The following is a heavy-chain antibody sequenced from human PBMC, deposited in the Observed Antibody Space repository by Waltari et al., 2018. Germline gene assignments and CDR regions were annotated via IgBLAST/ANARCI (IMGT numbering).Heavy chain of an antibody. J-gene: IGHJ6*03. CDR1: GFTFSSYA. V-gene: IGHV3-23*04. Sequence: EVQLVESGGGLVQPGGSLRLSCAASGFTFSSYAMSWVRQAPGKGLEWVSAISGSGGSTIYADSFNVRFTFSRDNSTNTLFLQMNSLSVEDTAVYYCAKHLSSSRNSHYYYYMDVWGKGTTVTVSS. D-gene: IGHD2-2*01. CDR3: AKHLSSSRNSHYYYYMDV. CDR2: ISGSGGST.